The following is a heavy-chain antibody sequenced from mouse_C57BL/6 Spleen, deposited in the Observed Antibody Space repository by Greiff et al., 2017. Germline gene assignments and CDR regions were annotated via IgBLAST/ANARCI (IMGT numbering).Heavy chain of an antibody. J-gene: IGHJ4*01. CDR2: IYPGGGYT. D-gene: IGHD2-4*01. Sequence: QVQLQQSGAELVRPGTSVKMSCKASGYTFTNYWIGWAKQRPGHGLEWIGDIYPGGGYTNYNEKFKGKATLTADKSSSTAYMQFSSLTSEDSAIYYCARRGEYYDYDGYAMDYWGQGTSVTVSS. V-gene: IGHV1-63*01. CDR3: ARRGEYYDYDGYAMDY. CDR1: GYTFTNYW.